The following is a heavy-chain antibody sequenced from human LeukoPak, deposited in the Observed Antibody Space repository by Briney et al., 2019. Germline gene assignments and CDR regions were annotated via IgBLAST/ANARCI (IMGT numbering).Heavy chain of an antibody. CDR2: IYYSGST. V-gene: IGHV4-39*02. CDR1: GVSISSSSYY. J-gene: IGHJ6*03. Sequence: SETLSLTCTVSGVSISSSSYYWGWIRQPPGKGLEWLGSIYYSGSTYYHPSLKSQFTISVDTSMNQFSLKLSSVTAADTAVYYCARDGRGLGFYYYYMDVWGKGTTVTVSS. CDR3: ARDGRGLGFYYYYMDV.